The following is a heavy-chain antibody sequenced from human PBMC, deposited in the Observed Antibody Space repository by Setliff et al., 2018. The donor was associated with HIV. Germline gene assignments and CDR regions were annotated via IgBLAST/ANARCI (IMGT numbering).Heavy chain of an antibody. CDR1: GVSVGSGGCH. D-gene: IGHD2-2*01. CDR3: ARGESTTWDLAEYFQH. V-gene: IGHV4-31*03. CDR2: VYYTGTS. J-gene: IGHJ1*01. Sequence: LSLTCTVSGVSVGSGGCHWSWIRQHPGKGLEWIGYVYYTGTSYFNPSLKSRITISVDTSKNHFSLKLGFVTAADTAVYYCARGESTTWDLAEYFQHWGHGTLVTVSS.